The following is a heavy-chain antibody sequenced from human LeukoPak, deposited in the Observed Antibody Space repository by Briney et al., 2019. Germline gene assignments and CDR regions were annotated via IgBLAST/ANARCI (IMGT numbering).Heavy chain of an antibody. J-gene: IGHJ6*03. V-gene: IGHV3-48*01. CDR2: IGTSSTTI. D-gene: IGHD6-25*01. CDR3: ARFAAGGSYYYYMDV. CDR1: GFTFSSYT. Sequence: GGSLRLSCAASGFTFSSYTMNWVRQPPGKGREWVSNIGTSSTTIYYADSVKGRFTISRDNAKNSLYLQMNSLRADDPAVYYRARFAAGGSYYYYMDVWGKGTTVTVSS.